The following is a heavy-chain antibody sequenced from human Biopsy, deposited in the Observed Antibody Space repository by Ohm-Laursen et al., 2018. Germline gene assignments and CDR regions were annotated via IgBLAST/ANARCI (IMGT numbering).Heavy chain of an antibody. V-gene: IGHV1-18*01. CDR3: ARDYYPYVDYLKDVPLCDS. J-gene: IGHJ4*02. Sequence: GASVKVSCKASGYTFTTYSISWVRQAPGQGLEWMGWINTYSGNTNYGKKFHDRVIMTSDTSTSTAYLEHRSLRSDDTAVYYCARDYYPYVDYLKDVPLCDSWGQGTLVTVSS. CDR2: INTYSGNT. D-gene: IGHD4-17*01. CDR1: GYTFTTYS.